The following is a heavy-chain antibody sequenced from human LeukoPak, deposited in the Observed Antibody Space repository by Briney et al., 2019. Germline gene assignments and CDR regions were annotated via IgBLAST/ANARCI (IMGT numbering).Heavy chain of an antibody. Sequence: GASVKVSCKASGYTFTGYYMHWVRQAPGQGLEWMGWINPNSGGTNYAQKFQGRVTMTRDTSISTAYMELSRVRSDDTAVYYCASKRYCSSTSCYDAFDIWGQGTMVTVSS. V-gene: IGHV1-2*02. CDR2: INPNSGGT. CDR3: ASKRYCSSTSCYDAFDI. D-gene: IGHD2-2*01. CDR1: GYTFTGYY. J-gene: IGHJ3*02.